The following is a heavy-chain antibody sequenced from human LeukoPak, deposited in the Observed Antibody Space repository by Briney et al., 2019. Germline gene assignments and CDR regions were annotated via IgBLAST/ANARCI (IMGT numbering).Heavy chain of an antibody. J-gene: IGHJ6*02. V-gene: IGHV7-4-1*02. CDR3: ARGVSHIVVVTALDYYYGMDV. D-gene: IGHD2-21*02. CDR1: GYTFTSYA. CDR2: INTNTGNP. Sequence: GASVKVSCKASGYTFTSYAMNWVRQAPGQGLEWMGWINTNTGNPTYAQGFTGRFVFSLDTSVSTAYLQISSLKAEDTAVYYCARGVSHIVVVTALDYYYGMDVWGQGTTVTVSS.